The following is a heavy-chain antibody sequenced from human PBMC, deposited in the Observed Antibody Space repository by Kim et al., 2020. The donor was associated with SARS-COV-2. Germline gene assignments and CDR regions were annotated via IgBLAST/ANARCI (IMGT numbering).Heavy chain of an antibody. D-gene: IGHD3-3*01. V-gene: IGHV4-39*01. CDR1: GGSISSSAYY. J-gene: IGHJ4*02. CDR3: ARHFLGTSIRFLGLHQFDS. CDR2: VYYTGST. Sequence: SETLCLTCTVSGGSISSSAYYWGWKRQPPGKELEWLGSVYYTGSTYYNPSLKSRVNISVDTSKNHFSLKLSSVPAADTAVYYCARHFLGTSIRFLGLHQFDSWGQGTLVTVSS.